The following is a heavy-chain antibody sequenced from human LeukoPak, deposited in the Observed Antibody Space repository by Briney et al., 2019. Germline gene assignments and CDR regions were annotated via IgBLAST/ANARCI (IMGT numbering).Heavy chain of an antibody. Sequence: GGSLRLSCAASGFTFSSYGMHWVRQAPGRGLEWVAFIWYDGSNKYYADSVKGRFTISRDNSKNTLYLQMNSLRAEDTAVYYCANTRYYYDSSGFSLDYWGQGTLVTVSS. J-gene: IGHJ4*02. CDR2: IWYDGSNK. D-gene: IGHD3-22*01. CDR1: GFTFSSYG. CDR3: ANTRYYYDSSGFSLDY. V-gene: IGHV3-30*02.